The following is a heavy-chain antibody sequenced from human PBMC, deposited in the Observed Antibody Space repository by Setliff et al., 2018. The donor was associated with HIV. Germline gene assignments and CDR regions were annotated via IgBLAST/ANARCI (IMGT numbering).Heavy chain of an antibody. Sequence: GGSLRLSCAASGFTFTAHGMHWVRQAPDKGLEWVAFINYDENSEYYADSVKGRVTISRDNFRNTVDLQMNNLRSEDTAAYYCAKDGDYRSGDYGALDIWGQGTMVTVSS. CDR3: AKDGDYRSGDYGALDI. V-gene: IGHV3-30*02. CDR2: INYDENSE. D-gene: IGHD6-25*01. J-gene: IGHJ3*02. CDR1: GFTFTAHG.